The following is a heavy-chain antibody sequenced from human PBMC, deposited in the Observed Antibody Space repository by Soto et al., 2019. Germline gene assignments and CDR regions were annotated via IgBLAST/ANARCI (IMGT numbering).Heavy chain of an antibody. V-gene: IGHV3-23*01. CDR3: AKEPVGPDWYCDL. Sequence: GXSRSLSFPASGLSCSSYALSSFRQAPGKVLEWVSAISGSGGSTHYADSVKGRFTVSRDNSKNTLYLQMNSLRAEDTAVYNCAKEPVGPDWYCDLWGRGTLVTVSS. J-gene: IGHJ2*01. CDR1: GLSCSSYA. CDR2: ISGSGGST.